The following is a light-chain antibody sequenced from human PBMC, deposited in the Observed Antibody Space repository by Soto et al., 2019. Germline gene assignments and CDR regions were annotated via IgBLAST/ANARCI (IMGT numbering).Light chain of an antibody. CDR3: SSYTSSRTYV. CDR2: GVS. J-gene: IGLJ1*01. CDR1: TSDVGGYNY. Sequence: QSALTQPASVSGSPGRSITISCTGTTSDVGGYNYVSWYQQHPGKAPKLMIYGVSIRPSGASDRFSGSKSGNTASLTISGLQAEDEADYYCSSYTSSRTYVFGTGTKLTVL. V-gene: IGLV2-14*01.